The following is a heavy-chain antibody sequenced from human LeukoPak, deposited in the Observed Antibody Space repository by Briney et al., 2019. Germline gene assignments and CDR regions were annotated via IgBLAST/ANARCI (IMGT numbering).Heavy chain of an antibody. J-gene: IGHJ4*02. D-gene: IGHD2-2*01. CDR2: ISAYNGNT. CDR1: GYTFTGYG. CDR3: AVYCSSTSCYGKPLGY. V-gene: IGHV1-18*01. Sequence: ASVKVSCKASGYTFTGYGISWVRQAPGQGLEWMGWISAYNGNTNYAQKLQGRVTMTTDTSTSTAYMELRSLRSDDTAVYYCAVYCSSTSCYGKPLGYWGQGTLVTVSS.